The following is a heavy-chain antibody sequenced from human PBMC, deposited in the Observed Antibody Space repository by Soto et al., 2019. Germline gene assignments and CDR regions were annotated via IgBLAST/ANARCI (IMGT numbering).Heavy chain of an antibody. CDR1: GFTFSSYA. J-gene: IGHJ6*03. CDR2: ISGSGGST. D-gene: IGHD3-16*02. CDR3: ATGDYIWGSYSYTQNYYMDV. V-gene: IGHV3-23*01. Sequence: PVGSLRLSCAASGFTFSSYAMSWVRQAPGKGLEWVSAISGSGGSTYYADSVKGRFTISRDNSKNTLYLQMNSLRAEDTAVYYCATGDYIWGSYSYTQNYYMDVWGKGTTVTVSS.